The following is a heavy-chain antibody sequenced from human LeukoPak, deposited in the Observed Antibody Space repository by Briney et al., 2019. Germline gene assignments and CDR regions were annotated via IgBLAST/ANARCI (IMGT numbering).Heavy chain of an antibody. CDR1: GFTFSSYW. CDR3: ARGGGGMDV. CDR2: INHDGSEK. Sequence: PGWSLRLSCAASGFTFSSYWMSWVRQAPGKGLEWVANINHDGSEKCSGDSVKGRFTISRENGKNSLYLQMNTLRAEDTAVYHCARGGGGMDVWGKGTTVTV. D-gene: IGHD3-16*01. J-gene: IGHJ6*04. V-gene: IGHV3-7*01.